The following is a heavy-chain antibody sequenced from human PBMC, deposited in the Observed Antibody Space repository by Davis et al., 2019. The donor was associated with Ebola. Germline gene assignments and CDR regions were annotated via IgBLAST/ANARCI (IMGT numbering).Heavy chain of an antibody. CDR3: AKDPGAYYYDSSGYYYFDY. CDR1: GFTFSSYG. D-gene: IGHD3-22*01. Sequence: GGSLRLSCAASGFTFSSYGMHWVRQAPGKGLEWVAVILYDGSNKYYADSVKGRFTISRDNSKNTLYLQMNSLRAEDTAVYYCAKDPGAYYYDSSGYYYFDYWGQGTLVTVSS. CDR2: ILYDGSNK. J-gene: IGHJ4*02. V-gene: IGHV3-30*18.